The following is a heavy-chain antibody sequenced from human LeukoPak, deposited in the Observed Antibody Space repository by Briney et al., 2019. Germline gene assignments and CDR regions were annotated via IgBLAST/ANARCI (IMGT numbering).Heavy chain of an antibody. CDR1: GGSISSSSYY. Sequence: SETLSLTCTVSGGSISSSSYYWSWIRQHPEKGLEWIGYIYYIGSTYYNPSLNRRATISVDTSKNQFSLKPTSVTPTDPAVYYCASSPPVKYYFDYWGQGTLVTVSS. CDR2: IYYIGST. J-gene: IGHJ4*02. CDR3: ASSPPVKYYFDY. D-gene: IGHD4-23*01. V-gene: IGHV4-31*03.